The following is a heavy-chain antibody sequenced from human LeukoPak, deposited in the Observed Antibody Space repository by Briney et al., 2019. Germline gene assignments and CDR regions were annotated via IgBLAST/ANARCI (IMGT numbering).Heavy chain of an antibody. CDR2: MSGGGGST. J-gene: IGHJ3*02. Sequence: GGTLRLSCAASGFTFSSYGLNWVRQAPGKGLEWVSGMSGGGGSTYYADSVKGRFTISRDNSKNTLYLRMNSLRTEDTAVYYCAKDRRPTYYSDSSGYYFRDAFDMWGQGTMVTVSS. D-gene: IGHD3-22*01. CDR1: GFTFSSYG. V-gene: IGHV3-23*01. CDR3: AKDRRPTYYSDSSGYYFRDAFDM.